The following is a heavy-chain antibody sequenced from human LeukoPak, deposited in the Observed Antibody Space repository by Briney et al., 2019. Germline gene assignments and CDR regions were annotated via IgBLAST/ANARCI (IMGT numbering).Heavy chain of an antibody. V-gene: IGHV1-8*01. Sequence: ASVKVSCKASGYTFTIYDINWVRQAAGQGLEWMGWMNPDSGNTDFAQKFQGRVTMTRNTSISTAYMELSSLTSEDTAVYYCAVHLPGDYLDPWGQGTLVSVSS. CDR3: AVHLPGDYLDP. CDR2: MNPDSGNT. D-gene: IGHD4-17*01. J-gene: IGHJ5*02. CDR1: GYTFTIYD.